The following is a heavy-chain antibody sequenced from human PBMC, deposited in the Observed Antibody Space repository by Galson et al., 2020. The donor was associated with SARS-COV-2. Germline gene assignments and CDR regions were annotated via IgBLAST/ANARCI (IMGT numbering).Heavy chain of an antibody. CDR2: INHSGST. J-gene: IGHJ5*02. Sequence: SETLSLTCAVYGGSFSGYYWSWISQPPGKGLEWIGEINHSGSTNYNPSLKSRVTISVDTSKNQFSLKLSSVTAADTAVYYCARARLSSSWYGVRNWFDPWGQGTLVTVSS. D-gene: IGHD6-13*01. CDR3: ARARLSSSWYGVRNWFDP. V-gene: IGHV4-34*01. CDR1: GGSFSGYY.